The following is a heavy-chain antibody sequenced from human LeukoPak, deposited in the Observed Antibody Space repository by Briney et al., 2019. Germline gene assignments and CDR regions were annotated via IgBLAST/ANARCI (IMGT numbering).Heavy chain of an antibody. CDR3: ARDPQYSSSWYAYFDY. CDR2: INPNSGGT. V-gene: IGHV1-2*02. D-gene: IGHD6-13*01. J-gene: IGHJ4*02. CDR1: GYTFTGYY. Sequence: GASVKVSCKASGYTFTGYYMHWVRQAPGQGLDWMGWINPNSGGTNYAQKFQGRVTMTRDTSISTAYMELSRLRSDDTAVYYCARDPQYSSSWYAYFDYWGQGTLVTLSS.